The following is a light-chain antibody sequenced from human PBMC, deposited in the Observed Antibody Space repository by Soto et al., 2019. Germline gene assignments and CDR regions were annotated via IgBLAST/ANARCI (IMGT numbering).Light chain of an antibody. V-gene: IGKV3-15*01. Sequence: VMTQAPATLSVAPGERATLSCRASQTVSSRLAWYQQKPGQAPRLLIYGASTRATDVPARFSGSGSGTEFTLTISSLQSEDFEVYYCQPYNNWPYTFGQGTKVDIK. CDR3: QPYNNWPYT. J-gene: IGKJ2*01. CDR2: GAS. CDR1: QTVSSR.